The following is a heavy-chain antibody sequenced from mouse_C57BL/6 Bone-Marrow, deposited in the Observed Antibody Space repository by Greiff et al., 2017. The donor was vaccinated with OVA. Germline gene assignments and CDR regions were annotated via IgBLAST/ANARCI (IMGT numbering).Heavy chain of an antibody. D-gene: IGHD2-1*01. Sequence: EVQLQQSVAELVRPGASVKLSCTASGFNIKNTYMHWVKQRPEQGLEWIGSIYPGNGNTKYAPKFKGKATLTADTSSNTAYLQLSSLTSEDTAIYYGARGGNYPYYAMDYWGQGTSVTVSS. CDR3: ARGGNYPYYAMDY. CDR2: IYPGNGNT. CDR1: GFNIKNTY. V-gene: IGHV14-3*01. J-gene: IGHJ4*01.